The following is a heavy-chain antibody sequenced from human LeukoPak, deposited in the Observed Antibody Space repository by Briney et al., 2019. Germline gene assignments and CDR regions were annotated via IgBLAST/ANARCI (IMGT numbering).Heavy chain of an antibody. V-gene: IGHV3-33*01. CDR2: IWHDGSNK. CDR3: ARDSQDIVVVPAAIGHTYYYYYYMDV. J-gene: IGHJ6*03. Sequence: PGGSLRLSCAASGFTFRSYGMHWVLQAPGKGLEWVAVIWHDGSNKYYADSVKGRFTISRDNSKNTLYLQMNSLRAEDTAVYYCARDSQDIVVVPAAIGHTYYYYYYMDVWGKGTTVTVSS. CDR1: GFTFRSYG. D-gene: IGHD2-2*01.